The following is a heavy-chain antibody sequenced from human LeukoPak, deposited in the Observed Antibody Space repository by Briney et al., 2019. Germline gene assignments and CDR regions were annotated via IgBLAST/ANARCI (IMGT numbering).Heavy chain of an antibody. J-gene: IGHJ4*02. Sequence: SETLSLTCAVYGGSFSGSYWSWIRQPPGKGLEWIGEIHPSGITNYNPSLKSRVSISIDTSKNQFSPSLTSVTAADTAVYYCSRGYDNEKSAYWGQGTLVTVSS. CDR3: SRGYDNEKSAY. CDR2: IHPSGIT. V-gene: IGHV4-34*01. CDR1: GGSFSGSY. D-gene: IGHD3-22*01.